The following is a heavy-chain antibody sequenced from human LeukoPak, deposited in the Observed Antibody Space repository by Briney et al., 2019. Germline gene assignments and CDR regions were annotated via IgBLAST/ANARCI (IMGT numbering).Heavy chain of an antibody. Sequence: SETLSLTCSVSGGSISLSYYYWGWIRQPPGKALEWIGSVYYSGTTSYNPSLKSRVTISVDMSKNHFSLRLSSVTAADTAVYYCARGRFLNDYWGQGTLVTVSS. CDR1: GGSISLSYYY. CDR2: VYYSGTT. V-gene: IGHV4-39*07. J-gene: IGHJ4*02. CDR3: ARGRFLNDY. D-gene: IGHD3-16*01.